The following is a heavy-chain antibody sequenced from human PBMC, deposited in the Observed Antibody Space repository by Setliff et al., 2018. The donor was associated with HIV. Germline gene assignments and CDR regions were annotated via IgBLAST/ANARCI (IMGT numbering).Heavy chain of an antibody. CDR2: IYYSGST. CDR3: ARGENYYDSSGYYYGFDY. Sequence: SETLSLTCTVSGGSIKSSSDYWGWIRQPPGKGLEWIGNIYYSGSTYYNPSLKSRVTISVDTSKNQFSLKLSSVTAADTAVYYCARGENYYDSSGYYYGFDYWGQGTLVTVSS. CDR1: GGSIKSSSDY. D-gene: IGHD3-22*01. V-gene: IGHV4-39*07. J-gene: IGHJ4*02.